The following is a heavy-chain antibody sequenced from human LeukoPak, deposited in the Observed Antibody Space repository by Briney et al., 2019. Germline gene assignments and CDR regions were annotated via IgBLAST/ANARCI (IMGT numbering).Heavy chain of an antibody. CDR1: GYTFTVYY. CDR2: INPNSGGT. J-gene: IGHJ4*02. V-gene: IGHV1-2*02. Sequence: ASVKVSCKASGYTFTVYYLHWVRQAPGQGLEWMGWINPNSGGTDYAQKFQGRVTTTRDTSISTVYMELSRLRSDDTAVYYCAREGYCTGGTCFDNWGQGTLVTVSS. D-gene: IGHD2-8*02. CDR3: AREGYCTGGTCFDN.